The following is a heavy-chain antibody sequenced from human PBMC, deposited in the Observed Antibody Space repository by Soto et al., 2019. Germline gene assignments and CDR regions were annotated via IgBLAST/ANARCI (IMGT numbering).Heavy chain of an antibody. J-gene: IGHJ4*02. CDR3: ARGNYYDSSGYYDY. CDR1: GGSFSSYY. Sequence: PSETLSLTCTVSGGSFSSYYWSWIRQPPGKGLEWIGYIYYSGSTNYNPSLKSRVTISVDTSKNQFSLKLSSVTAADTAVYYCARGNYYDSSGYYDYWGQGTLVTVPQ. V-gene: IGHV4-59*01. D-gene: IGHD3-22*01. CDR2: IYYSGST.